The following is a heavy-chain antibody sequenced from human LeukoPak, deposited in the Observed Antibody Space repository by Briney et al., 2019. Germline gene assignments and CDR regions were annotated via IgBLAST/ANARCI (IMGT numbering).Heavy chain of an antibody. CDR2: IYPGDSDT. CDR3: ARLDRYYYDSSGYRPRGAFDI. Sequence: GESLKISCKGSGYSFTSYWIGWVRQMPGKGLEWMGIIYPGDSDTRYSPSFQGQVTISAGKSISTAYLQWSSLKASDTAMYYCARLDRYYYDSSGYRPRGAFDIWGQGTMVTVSS. D-gene: IGHD3-22*01. CDR1: GYSFTSYW. V-gene: IGHV5-51*01. J-gene: IGHJ3*02.